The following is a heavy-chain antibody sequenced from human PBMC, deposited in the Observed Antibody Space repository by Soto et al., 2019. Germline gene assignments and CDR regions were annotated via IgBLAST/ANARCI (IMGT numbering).Heavy chain of an antibody. Sequence: GGSLRLSCAASGFTFSSYDMHWVRQATGKGLEWVSAIGTAGDTYYPGSVKGRFTISRENAKNSLYLQMNSLRAGDTAVYYCARGGAYYYDSSGYYERGNWFDPWGQGT. CDR1: GFTFSSYD. CDR3: ARGGAYYYDSSGYYERGNWFDP. CDR2: IGTAGDT. D-gene: IGHD3-22*01. V-gene: IGHV3-13*04. J-gene: IGHJ5*02.